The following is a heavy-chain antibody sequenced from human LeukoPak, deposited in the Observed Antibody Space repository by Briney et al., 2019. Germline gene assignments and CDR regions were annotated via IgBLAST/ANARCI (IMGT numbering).Heavy chain of an antibody. Sequence: SETLSLTRTVSGGSISSGGYYWSWIRQHPGKGLEWIGYIYYSGSTYYNPSLKSRVTISVDTSKNQFSLKLSSVTAADTAVYYCARASIAARHLFDYWGQGTLVTVSS. CDR1: GGSISSGGYY. D-gene: IGHD6-6*01. J-gene: IGHJ4*02. CDR2: IYYSGST. V-gene: IGHV4-31*03. CDR3: ARASIAARHLFDY.